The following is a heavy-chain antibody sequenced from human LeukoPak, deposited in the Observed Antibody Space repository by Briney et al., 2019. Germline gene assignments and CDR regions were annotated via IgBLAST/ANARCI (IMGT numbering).Heavy chain of an antibody. CDR1: GGSLSGYY. Sequence: SETLSLTCAVYGGSLSGYYWSWIRQPPGRGLEWIGEIYHSGTTNYNPSLKSRVTISVDTSKNQFSLKLISVTAADTAVYYCARRKLIYGSGSYYSHWGQGTLVTVSS. V-gene: IGHV4-34*01. CDR3: ARRKLIYGSGSYYSH. D-gene: IGHD3-10*01. CDR2: IYHSGTT. J-gene: IGHJ4*02.